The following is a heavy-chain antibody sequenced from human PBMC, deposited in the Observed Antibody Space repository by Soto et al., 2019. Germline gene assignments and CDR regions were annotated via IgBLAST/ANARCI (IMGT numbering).Heavy chain of an antibody. CDR3: ARWTYCGGDCYWLDF. D-gene: IGHD2-21*02. J-gene: IGHJ4*02. CDR2: IYYSGSA. CDR1: GGSISGFY. Sequence: PSVTLSLTCTISGGSISGFYWGWIRQPPGKGLEWIGNIYYSGSANYDPSLRSRVTISLNTSKNQFSLNLNSVTAADTAIYYCARWTYCGGDCYWLDFWGQGTLVTVSS. V-gene: IGHV4-59*01.